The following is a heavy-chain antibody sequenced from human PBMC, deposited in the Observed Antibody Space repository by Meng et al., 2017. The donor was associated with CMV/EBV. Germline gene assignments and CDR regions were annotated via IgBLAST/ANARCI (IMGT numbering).Heavy chain of an antibody. D-gene: IGHD6-13*01. CDR1: GFTFSSYG. CDR2: IRYDGSNK. Sequence: QVQLVESGGGVVQPGGAWRPAWAASGFTFSSYGMHWVRQAPGKGLEWVAFIRYDGSNKYYADSVKGRFTISRDNSKNTLYLQMNSLRAEDTAVYYCAKEGSSWPYNWFDPWGQGTLDTVSS. V-gene: IGHV3-30*02. CDR3: AKEGSSWPYNWFDP. J-gene: IGHJ5*02.